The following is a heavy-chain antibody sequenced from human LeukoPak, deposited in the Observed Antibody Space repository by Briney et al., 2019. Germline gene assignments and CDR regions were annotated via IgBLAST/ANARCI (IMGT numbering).Heavy chain of an antibody. CDR1: GYTFTGYY. J-gene: IGHJ4*02. Sequence: ASVKASCKASGYTFTGYYMHWVRQAPGQGLESMGWINPNSGGTDYAQKFQGRVTMTRDTSISTAYMELSRLRSDDTAVYYCARDFSGYSYGYFDYWGQGALVTVSS. CDR2: INPNSGGT. CDR3: ARDFSGYSYGYFDY. D-gene: IGHD5-18*01. V-gene: IGHV1-2*02.